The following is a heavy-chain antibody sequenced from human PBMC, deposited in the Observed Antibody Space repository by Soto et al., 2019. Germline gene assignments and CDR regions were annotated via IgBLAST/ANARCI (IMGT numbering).Heavy chain of an antibody. J-gene: IGHJ4*02. Sequence: EVQLVESGGDLVQPGGSLRLSCAASGLTFSNYWMTWVRQAPGKGLEWVANINQDGSEKYYVDSVEGRLTISRDNAKNSMYLQMNSLTADDTAVYYCARDRGRRGGSFGDYWGQGTLVTVSS. D-gene: IGHD1-26*01. CDR3: ARDRGRRGGSFGDY. CDR1: GLTFSNYW. CDR2: INQDGSEK. V-gene: IGHV3-7*05.